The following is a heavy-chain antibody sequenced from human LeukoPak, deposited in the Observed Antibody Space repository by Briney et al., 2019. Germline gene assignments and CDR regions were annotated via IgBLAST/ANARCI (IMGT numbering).Heavy chain of an antibody. CDR1: GGTFSSYA. J-gene: IGHJ6*04. D-gene: IGHD3-10*01. CDR3: ASMVRGVADV. V-gene: IGHV1-69*06. Sequence: GASVKVSCKASGGTFSSYAISWVRQAPGQGLEWMGGIIPIFGTANYAQKFQGRVTITADKSTSTAYMELSSLRSEDTAVYYCASMVRGVADVWGKGTTVTVSS. CDR2: IIPIFGTA.